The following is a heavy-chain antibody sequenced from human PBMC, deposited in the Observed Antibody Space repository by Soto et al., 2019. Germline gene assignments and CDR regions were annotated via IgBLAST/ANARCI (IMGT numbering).Heavy chain of an antibody. Sequence: ASVKVSCKASGYAFTSHGISWVRQAPGQGLEWMGWISAYDGNTNYAQKFQGRVTITADESTSTAYMELSSLRSEDTAVYYCARGSGQWLQIRLGHYYYYGMDVWGQGTTVTVSS. CDR1: GYAFTSHG. CDR2: ISAYDGNT. CDR3: ARGSGQWLQIRLGHYYYYGMDV. J-gene: IGHJ6*02. V-gene: IGHV1-18*01. D-gene: IGHD5-12*01.